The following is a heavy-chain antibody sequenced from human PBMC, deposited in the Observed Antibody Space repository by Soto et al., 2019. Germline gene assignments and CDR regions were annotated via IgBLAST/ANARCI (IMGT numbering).Heavy chain of an antibody. D-gene: IGHD2-2*01. CDR1: GFSLSTSGVG. Sequence: SGPTLVNPTQTLTLTCTFSGFSLSTSGVGVGWIRQPPGKALEWLALIYWDDDKRYSPSLKSRLTITKDTSKNQVVLTMTNMDPVDTATYYCARDDCSSTSCYVRWFDPWGQGTLVTVSS. V-gene: IGHV2-5*02. CDR2: IYWDDDK. J-gene: IGHJ5*02. CDR3: ARDDCSSTSCYVRWFDP.